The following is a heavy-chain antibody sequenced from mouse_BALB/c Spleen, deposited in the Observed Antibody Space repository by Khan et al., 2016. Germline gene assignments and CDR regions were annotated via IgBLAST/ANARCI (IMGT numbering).Heavy chain of an antibody. J-gene: IGHJ4*01. CDR3: ARCYYDYEGDAMDY. CDR1: GYTFSSYW. Sequence: QVQLQQSGAELMKPGASVKISCKATGYTFSSYWIEWVKQRPGHGLEWIGEILPGSGSTNYNEKFKGKATFTADTSSNTAYMQLSSLTSEDSAVYYCARCYYDYEGDAMDYWGQGTSVTVSS. CDR2: ILPGSGST. V-gene: IGHV1-9*01. D-gene: IGHD2-4*01.